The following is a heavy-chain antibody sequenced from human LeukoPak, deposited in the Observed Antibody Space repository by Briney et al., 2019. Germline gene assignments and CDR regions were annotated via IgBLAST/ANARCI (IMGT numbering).Heavy chain of an antibody. CDR2: ISSSSSYI. V-gene: IGHV3-21*01. J-gene: IGHJ6*03. Sequence: GGSLRLSCAASRFTFSSYNMNWVRQAPGKGLEWVSSISSSSSYIYFADSVKGRFTISRDNAKNSLYLQMNSLRAEDTAVYYCAREDSSSPASLGYMDVWGKGTTVTVSS. D-gene: IGHD6-6*01. CDR3: AREDSSSPASLGYMDV. CDR1: RFTFSSYN.